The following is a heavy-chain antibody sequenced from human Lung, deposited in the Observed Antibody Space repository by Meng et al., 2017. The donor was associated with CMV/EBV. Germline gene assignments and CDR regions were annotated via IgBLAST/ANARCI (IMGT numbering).Heavy chain of an antibody. J-gene: IGHJ4*02. V-gene: IGHV3-21*01. CDR3: ARTTYYYDSSGYYD. CDR2: ISSSSSYI. D-gene: IGHD3-22*01. CDR1: GFTFSSYS. Sequence: DGQRVDAGGGLVKPGGALSFSCAASGFTFSSYSMNWVRQAPGKGMEWVSSISSSSSYIYYADSVKGRFTISRDNAKNSLYLQMNSLRAEDTAVYYCARTTYYYDSSGYYDWGQGTLVTVSS.